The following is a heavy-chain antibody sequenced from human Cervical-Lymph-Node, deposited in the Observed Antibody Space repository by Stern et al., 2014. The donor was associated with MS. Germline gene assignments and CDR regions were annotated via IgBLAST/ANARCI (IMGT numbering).Heavy chain of an antibody. Sequence: EVQLVESGGGLVKPGGSLRLPCTASGFTFSSYTMSWVRQAPGMGLEWVSSISSSSSYIFYADSVKGRFTISRDNAKKSLYLQMNSLRAEDTAVYYCARVNEGFWYFDLWGRDTLVTVSS. CDR2: ISSSSSYI. V-gene: IGHV3-21*01. CDR3: ARVNEGFWYFDL. J-gene: IGHJ2*01. CDR1: GFTFSSYT.